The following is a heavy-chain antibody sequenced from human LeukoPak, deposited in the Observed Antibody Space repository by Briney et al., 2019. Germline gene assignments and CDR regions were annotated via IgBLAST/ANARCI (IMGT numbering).Heavy chain of an antibody. J-gene: IGHJ5*02. CDR2: IGGNGGIT. D-gene: IGHD2-2*01. CDR3: AKDRYCSDTSCYAGQFDP. V-gene: IGHV3-23*01. CDR1: GFSFSSYA. Sequence: GGSLRLSCAASGFSFSSYAMSWVRQAPGKGLEWVSAIGGNGGITYYADSVKGRSTISRDNSKNTLYLQMNTLRAEDTAVYYCAKDRYCSDTSCYAGQFDPWGQGTLVTVSS.